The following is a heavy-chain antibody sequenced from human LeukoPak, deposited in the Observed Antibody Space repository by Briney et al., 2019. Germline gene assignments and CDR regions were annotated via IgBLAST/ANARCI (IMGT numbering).Heavy chain of an antibody. CDR1: GFTFNNYA. D-gene: IGHD2-2*01. Sequence: PGGSLRLSCAASGFTFNNYAMTWVRHTPGKGPEWVSLISWKGDTTAYAESVRGRFTISRENAKNSLYLHMNSLRPEDTAFYHCARHRCSSTTCSFDSWGQGSLVTVSS. J-gene: IGHJ4*02. CDR2: ISWKGDTT. CDR3: ARHRCSSTTCSFDS. V-gene: IGHV3-20*01.